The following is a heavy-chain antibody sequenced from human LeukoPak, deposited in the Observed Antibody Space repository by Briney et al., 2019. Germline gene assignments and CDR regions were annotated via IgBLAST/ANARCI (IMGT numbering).Heavy chain of an antibody. D-gene: IGHD6-6*01. CDR1: GYTFSGYY. Sequence: ASVKVSCKASGYTFSGYYMHWVRQPPGQGLEWMGWINPNSGGTNYAQKFQGRVTMTRDTSISTAYMELIRLRSADTAVYYCARVGRAFTARSSLFDYWGQGTLVTVSS. V-gene: IGHV1-2*02. CDR2: INPNSGGT. CDR3: ARVGRAFTARSSLFDY. J-gene: IGHJ4*02.